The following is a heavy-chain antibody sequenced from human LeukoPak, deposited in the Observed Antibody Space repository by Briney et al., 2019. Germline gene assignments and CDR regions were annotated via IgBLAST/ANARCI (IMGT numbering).Heavy chain of an antibody. D-gene: IGHD2-8*01. V-gene: IGHV3-7*01. CDR3: AGVRGRDYFDY. Sequence: PGGSLRLSCAASGFTFTSYWMSWVRPAPGRGLEWVANIKQDGSEKYYVDSVKGRFTISRDNAKNSMYLQMNSLRAEDTAVYYCAGVRGRDYFDYWGQGTLVTVSS. CDR1: GFTFTSYW. J-gene: IGHJ4*02. CDR2: IKQDGSEK.